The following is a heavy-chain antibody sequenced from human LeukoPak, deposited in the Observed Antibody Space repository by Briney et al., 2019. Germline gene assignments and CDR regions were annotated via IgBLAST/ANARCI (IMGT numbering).Heavy chain of an antibody. CDR1: GFTFSSYA. CDR3: TRTSPSYYDFWSGDGMDV. Sequence: GGSLRLSCAASGFTFSSYAMSWVRQAPGKGLEWVSAISGSGGNTYYADSVKGRFTISRDDSKNTAYLQMNSLKTEDTAVYYCTRTSPSYYDFWSGDGMDVWGQGTTVTVSS. J-gene: IGHJ6*02. V-gene: IGHV3-23*01. CDR2: ISGSGGNT. D-gene: IGHD3-3*01.